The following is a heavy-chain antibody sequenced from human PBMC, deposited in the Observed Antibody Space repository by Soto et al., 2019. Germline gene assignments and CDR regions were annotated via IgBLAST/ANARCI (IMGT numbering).Heavy chain of an antibody. CDR3: ARDFTTGSYGVDV. CDR2: INPNSGGT. CDR1: GYTFTGAY. D-gene: IGHD3-10*01. V-gene: IGHV1-2*02. Sequence: ASVKVSCKASGYTFTGAYIHWVRQAPGQGLEWMGCINPNSGGTEFAQKFQGRVTVTRDTSITTVYMEMNRLRSDDTGVYYCARDFTTGSYGVDVWGQGXAVTVSS. J-gene: IGHJ6*02.